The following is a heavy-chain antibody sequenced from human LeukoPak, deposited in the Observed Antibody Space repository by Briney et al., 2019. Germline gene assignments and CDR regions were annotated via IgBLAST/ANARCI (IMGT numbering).Heavy chain of an antibody. CDR1: GYTFTSYG. J-gene: IGHJ4*02. CDR2: ISAYNGNT. V-gene: IGHV1-18*01. CDR3: ARRDSGSYYDAPDY. D-gene: IGHD1-26*01. Sequence: GTSVKVSCKASGYTFTSYGISWVRQAPGQGLEWMGWISAYNGNTNYAQKLQGRVTMTTDTSTSTAYMELRSLRSDDTAVYYCARRDSGSYYDAPDYWGQGTLVTVSS.